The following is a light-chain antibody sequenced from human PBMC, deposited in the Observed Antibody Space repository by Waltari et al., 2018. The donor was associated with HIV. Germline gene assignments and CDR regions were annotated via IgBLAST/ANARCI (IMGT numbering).Light chain of an antibody. J-gene: IGLJ2*01. Sequence: QSALTHPASASGLPGQSITTTCTRPHRYLGGYNSVSWYQQHPAKAPKLVILDVSNRPSGVSNRFSGSKSGNTASLTISGLQAEDEAYYYCSSYTNSDTVVFGGGTKVTVL. CDR3: SSYTNSDTVV. CDR1: HRYLGGYNS. CDR2: DVS. V-gene: IGLV2-14*03.